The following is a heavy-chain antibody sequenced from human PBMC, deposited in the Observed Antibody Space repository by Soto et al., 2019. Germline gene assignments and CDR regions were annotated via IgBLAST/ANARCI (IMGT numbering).Heavy chain of an antibody. CDR1: GFTFSSYG. D-gene: IGHD4-17*01. Sequence: GGSLRLSCAASGFTFSSYGMHWVRQAPGKGLGWVAVISYDGSNKYYADSVKGRFTISRDNSKNTLYLQMNSLRAEDTAVYYCAKPRSYGDYYFDYWGQGTLVTVSS. J-gene: IGHJ4*02. V-gene: IGHV3-30*18. CDR2: ISYDGSNK. CDR3: AKPRSYGDYYFDY.